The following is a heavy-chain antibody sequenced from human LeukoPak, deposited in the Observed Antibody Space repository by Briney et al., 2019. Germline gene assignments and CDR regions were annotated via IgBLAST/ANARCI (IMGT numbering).Heavy chain of an antibody. Sequence: GGSLRLSCAASGFTFNNYVMSWVGQAPGKGPEGVSATSTSGEKTFYANSVKGRFTISRDNSENTLYLQMNSLRAEDTAVYYCARDRVGSIVFDNWGQGTLVTVSS. V-gene: IGHV3-23*01. CDR3: ARDRVGSIVFDN. D-gene: IGHD2-15*01. CDR1: GFTFNNYV. J-gene: IGHJ4*02. CDR2: TSTSGEKT.